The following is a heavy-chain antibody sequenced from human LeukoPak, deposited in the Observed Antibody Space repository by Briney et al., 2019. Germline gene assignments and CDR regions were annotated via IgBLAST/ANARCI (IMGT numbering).Heavy chain of an antibody. V-gene: IGHV1-8*03. J-gene: IGHJ3*02. D-gene: IGHD1-26*01. CDR1: GYTFTSYG. Sequence: ASVKASCKASGYTFTSYGISWVRQAPGQGLEWMGWMNPNSGNTGYAQKFQGRVTITRNTSISTAYMELSSLRSEDTAVYYCARGHRGRRTLAFDIWGQGTMVTVSS. CDR3: ARGHRGRRTLAFDI. CDR2: MNPNSGNT.